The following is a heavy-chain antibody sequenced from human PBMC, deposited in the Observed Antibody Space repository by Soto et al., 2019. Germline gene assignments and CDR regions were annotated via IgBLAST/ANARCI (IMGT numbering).Heavy chain of an antibody. CDR2: INPNSGGT. J-gene: IGHJ3*01. Sequence: ASVKVSCKASGYTFTGYYMHWVRQAPGQGLEWMGWINPNSGGTNYAQKFQGWVTMTRDTSISTAYMELSRLRSDDTAVYYCARRLYDILSGYQGAFDFWCKGSMVTLSS. CDR1: GYTFTGYY. V-gene: IGHV1-2*04. D-gene: IGHD3-9*01. CDR3: ARRLYDILSGYQGAFDF.